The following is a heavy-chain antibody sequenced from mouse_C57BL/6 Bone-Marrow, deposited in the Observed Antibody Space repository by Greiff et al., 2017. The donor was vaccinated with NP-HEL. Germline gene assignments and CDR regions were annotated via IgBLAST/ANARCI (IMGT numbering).Heavy chain of an antibody. CDR2: IHPNSGST. CDR1: GYTFTSYW. CDR3: ARGLLWLRRRDYYAMDY. D-gene: IGHD2-2*01. V-gene: IGHV1-64*01. Sequence: QVQLQQPGAELVKPGASVKLSCKASGYTFTSYWMHWVKQRPGQGLEWIGMIHPNSGSTNYNEKFTSQATLTVDKSSSTAYMQSSSLTSEDSAVYYCARGLLWLRRRDYYAMDYWGQGTSVTVSS. J-gene: IGHJ4*01.